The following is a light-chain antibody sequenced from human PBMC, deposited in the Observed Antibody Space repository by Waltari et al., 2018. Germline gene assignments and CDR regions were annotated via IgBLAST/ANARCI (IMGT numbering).Light chain of an antibody. Sequence: AIQLTQSPSSLSASVGDRVTITCRASQGISSALAWYQQKPGKPPKVLISDASILESGVPLRFTGSGSGADFTLTIGSLQPDDFATYYCQQFNSYPWTFGQGTKVEIK. V-gene: IGKV1-13*02. CDR2: DAS. CDR3: QQFNSYPWT. CDR1: QGISSA. J-gene: IGKJ1*01.